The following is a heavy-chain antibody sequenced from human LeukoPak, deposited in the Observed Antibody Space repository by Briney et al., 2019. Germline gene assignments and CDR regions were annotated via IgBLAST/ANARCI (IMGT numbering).Heavy chain of an antibody. CDR1: GGSISSSSYY. Sequence: SETLSLTCTVSGGSISSSSYYWSWIRQPPGKGLEWIGYIYYSGSTNYNPSLKSRVTISVDTSKNQFSLKLSSVTAADTAVYYCARVGCSSTSCYPHHGMDVWGQGTTVTVSS. CDR2: IYYSGST. J-gene: IGHJ6*02. CDR3: ARVGCSSTSCYPHHGMDV. V-gene: IGHV4-61*01. D-gene: IGHD2-2*01.